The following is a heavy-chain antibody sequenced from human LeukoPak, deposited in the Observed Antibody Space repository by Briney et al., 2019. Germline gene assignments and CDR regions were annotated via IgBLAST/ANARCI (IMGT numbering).Heavy chain of an antibody. Sequence: GESMKVSCKGSGYSSSSYWIGWVRQMPGKGLECLGIIYPGDSDTRYSQYFQGKVTISADKSISTAYLQWSSLKASDTAMYYCASRRGYCSCTSCYSVGLDPFDIWGEGTMVTVSS. J-gene: IGHJ3*02. D-gene: IGHD2-2*02. CDR1: GYSSSSYW. CDR2: IYPGDSDT. V-gene: IGHV5-51*01. CDR3: ASRRGYCSCTSCYSVGLDPFDI.